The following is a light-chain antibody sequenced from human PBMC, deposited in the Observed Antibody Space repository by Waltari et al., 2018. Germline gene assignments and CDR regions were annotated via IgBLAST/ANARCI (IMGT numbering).Light chain of an antibody. CDR1: SSNIGLNY. V-gene: IGLV1-51*01. Sequence: QSVLTQPPSVSAAPGQKVAISCSGTSSNIGLNYVSWYQQFPGTAPKLLIYDNNKPPSGIPDRFSGSKSGTSATRGITGLQTGDEADYYGGTWDSSLSAAVFGGGTKLTVL. J-gene: IGLJ3*02. CDR2: DNN. CDR3: GTWDSSLSAAV.